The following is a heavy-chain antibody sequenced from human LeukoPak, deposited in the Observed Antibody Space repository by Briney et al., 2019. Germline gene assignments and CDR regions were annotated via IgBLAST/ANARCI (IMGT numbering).Heavy chain of an antibody. D-gene: IGHD3-3*01. CDR2: LSGSGGST. V-gene: IGHV3-23*01. CDR3: AKGHATARRITTFGVVTPGFDY. Sequence: PGGSLRLSCAASGFTFSSYAMSWVRQAPGKGLEWVSALSGSGGSTYYADSVKGRFTISRDNSKNTLYLQMNSLRAEDTAVYYCAKGHATARRITTFGVVTPGFDYWGQGTLVSLSS. CDR1: GFTFSSYA. J-gene: IGHJ4*02.